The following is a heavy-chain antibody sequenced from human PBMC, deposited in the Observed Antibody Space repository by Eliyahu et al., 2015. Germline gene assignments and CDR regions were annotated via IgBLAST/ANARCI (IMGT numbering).Heavy chain of an antibody. CDR3: ARDGRSSDWYYLDS. CDR2: ISYDKNNE. D-gene: IGHD6-13*01. Sequence: QVQVVESGGGVVQPGGSLXLSCAASGFIFSSYGMHWVRQAPGKGLEWVAVISYDKNNEYYADSVKGRFTVSRDNSKLYLQMNSLRVEDTAVYYCARDGRSSDWYYLDSWGQGTLVTVSS. CDR1: GFIFSSYG. V-gene: IGHV3-30*03. J-gene: IGHJ4*02.